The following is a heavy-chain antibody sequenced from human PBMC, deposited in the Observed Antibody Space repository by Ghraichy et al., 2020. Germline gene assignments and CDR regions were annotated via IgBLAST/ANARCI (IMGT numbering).Heavy chain of an antibody. Sequence: GGSLRLSCAASGFTFSSYSMNWVRQAPGKGLEWVSSISSSSSYIYYADSVKSRFTISRDNAKNSLYLQMNSLGAEDTAVYYCARSRGYSGGSCCINWFDPWGQGTLVTVSS. V-gene: IGHV3-21*01. CDR3: ARSRGYSGGSCCINWFDP. J-gene: IGHJ5*02. CDR2: ISSSSSYI. D-gene: IGHD2-15*01. CDR1: GFTFSSYS.